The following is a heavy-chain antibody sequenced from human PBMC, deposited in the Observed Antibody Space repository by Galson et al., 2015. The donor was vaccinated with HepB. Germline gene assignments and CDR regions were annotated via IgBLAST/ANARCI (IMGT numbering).Heavy chain of an antibody. CDR3: ARDAVRGSGKWEDQFYHNGMDG. V-gene: IGHV3-30*03. Sequence: SLRLSCAASGFTFSSYGMHWVRQAPGKGLEWVAVISFHGSNEYYAESVKGRFTITRDNSKKTVYLEMNSLRADDTAVYYCARDAVRGSGKWEDQFYHNGMDGWGQGTTVTGSS. J-gene: IGHJ6*02. CDR2: ISFHGSNE. CDR1: GFTFSSYG. D-gene: IGHD3-3*01.